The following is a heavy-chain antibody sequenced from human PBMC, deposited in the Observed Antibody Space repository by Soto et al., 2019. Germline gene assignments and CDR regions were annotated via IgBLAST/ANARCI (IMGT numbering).Heavy chain of an antibody. CDR2: IYWDDDK. J-gene: IGHJ5*02. D-gene: IGHD6-13*01. CDR1: GFSLSTSGVG. Sequence: SGPTLVNPTQTLTLTCTFSGFSLSTSGVGVGWIRQPPGKALEWLALIYWDDDKRYSPSLKSRLTITKDTSKNQVVLTMTNMDPVDTATYYCTLVIAAAGRNWFDPWGQGTLVTVSS. CDR3: TLVIAAAGRNWFDP. V-gene: IGHV2-5*02.